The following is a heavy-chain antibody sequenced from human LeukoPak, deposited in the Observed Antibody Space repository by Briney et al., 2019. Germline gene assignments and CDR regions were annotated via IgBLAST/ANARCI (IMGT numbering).Heavy chain of an antibody. Sequence: ASVKVSCKASGYTFTSYYIHWVRQAPGQGLEWMGIINPSGGSTSDAQKFQGRVTMTRDTSTSTVYMELSSLRSDDTAVYYCARDLEFGVVSFDYWGQGTLVTVSS. J-gene: IGHJ4*02. CDR2: INPSGGST. CDR1: GYTFTSYY. V-gene: IGHV1-46*01. CDR3: ARDLEFGVVSFDY. D-gene: IGHD3-16*01.